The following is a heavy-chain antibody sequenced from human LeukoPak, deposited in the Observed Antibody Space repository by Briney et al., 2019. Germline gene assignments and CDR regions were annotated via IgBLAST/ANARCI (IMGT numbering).Heavy chain of an antibody. Sequence: PGGSLRLSCVASGFTFSTYWLDWVRQAPGKGLEWVANIKEDGTTTNYVDSVKGRFTISRDNAKNSLYLQMNSLRAEDTAVYYCARGKYSSGWFDYWGQGTLVTVSS. CDR1: GFTFSTYW. CDR3: ARGKYSSGWFDY. CDR2: IKEDGTTT. J-gene: IGHJ4*02. D-gene: IGHD6-19*01. V-gene: IGHV3-7*02.